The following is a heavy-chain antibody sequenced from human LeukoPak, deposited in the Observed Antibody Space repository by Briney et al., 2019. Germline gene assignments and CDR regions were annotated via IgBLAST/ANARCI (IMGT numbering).Heavy chain of an antibody. V-gene: IGHV3-48*01. D-gene: IGHD3-22*01. CDR1: FTFSTYS. Sequence: FTFSTYSMIWVRQAPGKGLEWLSYISGDSKTIYYADSVKGRFTISRDNAKNSLYLQLISLRAEDTAVYYCARDRHSSVDYWGQGTLVTVSS. CDR3: ARDRHSSVDY. J-gene: IGHJ4*02. CDR2: ISGDSKTI.